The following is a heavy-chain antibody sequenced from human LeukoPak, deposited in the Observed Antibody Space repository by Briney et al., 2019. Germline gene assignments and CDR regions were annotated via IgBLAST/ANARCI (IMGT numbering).Heavy chain of an antibody. CDR3: ARGNVKVAVFDY. V-gene: IGHV3-30*04. CDR2: ISYDGSNK. Sequence: GGSLRLSCTVSGFTLSSYEMSWIRQAPGKGLEWVAVISYDGSNKYYADSVKGRFTISRDNSKNTLYLQMNSLRAEDTAVYYCARGNVKVAVFDYWGQGTLVTVSS. J-gene: IGHJ4*02. CDR1: GFTLSSYE. D-gene: IGHD2-15*01.